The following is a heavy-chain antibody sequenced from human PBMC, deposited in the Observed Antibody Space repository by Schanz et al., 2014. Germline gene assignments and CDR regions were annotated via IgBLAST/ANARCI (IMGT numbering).Heavy chain of an antibody. CDR3: ARANYRRKINFDY. CDR1: GFTFSSYG. Sequence: QVQLVESGGGVVQFGRSLRLSCVASGFTFSSYGMHWVRQAPGKGLEWVAVIWYDENNKYYADSVKGRFTMSRDNSKNTLYLQMNSLRAEDTAVYYCARANYRRKINFDYWGRGTLVTASS. CDR2: IWYDENNK. J-gene: IGHJ4*02. D-gene: IGHD3-10*01. V-gene: IGHV3-33*01.